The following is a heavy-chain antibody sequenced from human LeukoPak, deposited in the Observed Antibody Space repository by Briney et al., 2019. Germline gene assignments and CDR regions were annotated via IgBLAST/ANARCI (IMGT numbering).Heavy chain of an antibody. J-gene: IGHJ6*02. CDR2: ITAHKGKT. V-gene: IGHV1-18*01. Sequence: ASVKVSCKASGYTFNNYGISWVRQAPGQGLEWMGWITAHKGKTNYPQKFQDRITMTADTSTTTAYMELRSLRSDDTAIYYCARDQAQWPQGDYFGMDIWGQGITVTVSS. CDR1: GYTFNNYG. D-gene: IGHD6-19*01. CDR3: ARDQAQWPQGDYFGMDI.